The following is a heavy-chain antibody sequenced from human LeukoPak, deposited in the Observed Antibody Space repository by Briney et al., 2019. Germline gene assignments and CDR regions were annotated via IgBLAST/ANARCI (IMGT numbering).Heavy chain of an antibody. CDR2: INPNSGNT. CDR3: ARALGYCSSTSCLNCFDP. Sequence: ASVKVSCKASGYTFTSYDINWVRQATGQGLEWMGWINPNSGNTGYAQKFQGRVTITRNTSISTAYMELSSLRSEDTAVYYCARALGYCSSTSCLNCFDPWGQGTLVTVSS. J-gene: IGHJ5*02. V-gene: IGHV1-8*03. D-gene: IGHD2-2*01. CDR1: GYTFTSYD.